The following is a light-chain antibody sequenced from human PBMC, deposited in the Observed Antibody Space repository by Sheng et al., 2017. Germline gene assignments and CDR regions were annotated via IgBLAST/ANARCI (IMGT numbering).Light chain of an antibody. CDR1: QTVLSDSNNKNY. Sequence: DIVMTQSPDSLAVSLGERATIDCKASQTVLSDSNNKNYLAWYQQKPGQPPKLLIYWASSREIGVPDRVRGSGSGTDFTLTISRLQAEDVVTYYCHQYYNTPPTFGQGTKVEIK. J-gene: IGKJ1*01. V-gene: IGKV4-1*01. CDR3: HQYYNTPPT. CDR2: WAS.